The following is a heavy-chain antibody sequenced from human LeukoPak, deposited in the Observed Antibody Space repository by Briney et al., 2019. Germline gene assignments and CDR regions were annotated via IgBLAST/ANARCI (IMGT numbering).Heavy chain of an antibody. V-gene: IGHV4-59*01. Sequence: SETLSLTCTVSGGSMSSYYWSWIRQPPGEGLEWIGYINYSGSTTYNPSLRSRVTMSVDTSKNQFSLKLTSVTAADTAVYHCARGANYGDYGLDAFDVWGQGAMVTVSS. CDR2: INYSGST. D-gene: IGHD4-17*01. CDR3: ARGANYGDYGLDAFDV. CDR1: GGSMSSYY. J-gene: IGHJ3*01.